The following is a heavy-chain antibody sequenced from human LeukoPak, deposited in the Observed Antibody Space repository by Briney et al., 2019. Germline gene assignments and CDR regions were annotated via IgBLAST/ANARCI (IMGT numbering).Heavy chain of an antibody. CDR1: GFTFSSYW. CDR3: ARPDTSSYRSAFNI. CDR2: IDSDGSTT. V-gene: IGHV3-74*01. D-gene: IGHD6-6*01. Sequence: GGSLRLSCVASGFTFSSYWMHWVRRAPGKGLVWVSRIDSDGSTTSYADSVKGRFTISRDNAKNTLYLQMNSLRAEDTAVYYCARPDTSSYRSAFNIWGQGTVVTVS. J-gene: IGHJ3*02.